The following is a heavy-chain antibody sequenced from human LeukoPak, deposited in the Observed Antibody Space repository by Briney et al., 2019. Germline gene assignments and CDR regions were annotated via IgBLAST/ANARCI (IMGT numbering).Heavy chain of an antibody. CDR3: ARDLPIKGTAYYYYYMDV. CDR1: GFTFSSYL. J-gene: IGHJ6*03. CDR2: IKQDGSEK. D-gene: IGHD2-2*01. Sequence: GGSLRLSCAASGFTFSSYLMSWVRQAPGKGLEWVANIKQDGSEKYYVDSVKGRFTISRDNAENSLYLQMNSLRAEDTAVYYCARDLPIKGTAYYYYYMDVWGKGTTVTVSS. V-gene: IGHV3-7*01.